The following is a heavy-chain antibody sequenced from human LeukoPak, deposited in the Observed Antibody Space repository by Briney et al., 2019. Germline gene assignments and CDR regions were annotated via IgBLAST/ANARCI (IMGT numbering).Heavy chain of an antibody. Sequence: SETLSLTCTVSGGSISSYYWSWIRQPPGKGLEWIGYIYYSGSTNYNPSLKSRVTISVDRSKNQFSLRLSSVTAADTAVYYCARVRGGYDSRYFDYWGQGTLVTVSS. V-gene: IGHV4-59*12. CDR3: ARVRGGYDSRYFDY. CDR2: IYYSGST. J-gene: IGHJ4*02. D-gene: IGHD5-12*01. CDR1: GGSISSYY.